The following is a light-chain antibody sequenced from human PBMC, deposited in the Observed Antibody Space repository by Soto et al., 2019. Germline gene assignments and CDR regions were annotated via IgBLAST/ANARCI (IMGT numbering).Light chain of an antibody. V-gene: IGKV3-11*01. Sequence: EIVLTQSPATLSLSPGERATLSCRASQSVSTFLAWYQQKPGQAPRLLIYDASNRATGIPARFSGSGSGTDFTLTISSLEPEDFGVYYCQQRSNWLPFTFGPGTKVDIK. J-gene: IGKJ3*01. CDR2: DAS. CDR1: QSVSTF. CDR3: QQRSNWLPFT.